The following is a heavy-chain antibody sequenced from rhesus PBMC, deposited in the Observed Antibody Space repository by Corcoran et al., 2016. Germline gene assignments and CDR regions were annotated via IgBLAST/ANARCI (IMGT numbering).Heavy chain of an antibody. CDR1: GGSISGYYY. V-gene: IGHV4-73*01. CDR2: IYGNSAST. CDR3: ARALGGY. D-gene: IGHD5-42*01. Sequence: QVQLQQWGEGLVKPSETLSLTCAVYGGSISGYYYWSWIRQPPGKGLEWIGYIYGNSASTNYNPSLKNRVTISKDTSKNQFSLKLSSVTAADTAVYYCARALGGYWGQGVLVTVSS. J-gene: IGHJ4*01.